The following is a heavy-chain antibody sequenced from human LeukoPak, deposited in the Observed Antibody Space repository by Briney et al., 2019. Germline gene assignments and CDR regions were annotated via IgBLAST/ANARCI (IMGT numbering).Heavy chain of an antibody. D-gene: IGHD6-13*01. J-gene: IGHJ4*02. Sequence: GGSLGLSCAAAGFTFSTFWMGWVRQAPGKGLEWVANIKQDGSEKFYVGSVKGRFTISRDNSKNSLYLQMNNLRADDTAVYYCAKDHSIAAAGTFHYWGQGTLVTVSS. CDR2: IKQDGSEK. CDR3: AKDHSIAAAGTFHY. V-gene: IGHV3-7*01. CDR1: GFTFSTFW.